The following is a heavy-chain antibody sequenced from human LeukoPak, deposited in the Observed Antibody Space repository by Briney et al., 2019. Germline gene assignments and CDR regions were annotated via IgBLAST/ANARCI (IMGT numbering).Heavy chain of an antibody. CDR1: GYTLTELS. CDR2: FDPEDGVT. V-gene: IGHV1-24*01. CDR3: ATDGPRSYDSSGYYFIY. J-gene: IGHJ4*02. Sequence: ASVKVSCKVSGYTLTELSMHWVRQAPGKGLEWMGGFDPEDGVTIYAQKFQGRVTMTEDTSTDTAYMELSSLRSEDTAVYYCATDGPRSYDSSGYYFIYWGQGTLVTVSS. D-gene: IGHD3-22*01.